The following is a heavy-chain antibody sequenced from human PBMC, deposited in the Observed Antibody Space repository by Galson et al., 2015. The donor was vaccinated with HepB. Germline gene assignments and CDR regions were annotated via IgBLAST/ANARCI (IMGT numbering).Heavy chain of an antibody. J-gene: IGHJ4*02. D-gene: IGHD3-9*01. Sequence: VKVSCKASGYTFTSYGITWVRQAPGQGLEWMGWISPYNGNTNYAQRFQGRVTMTTDTSTSTVYMELRSLRSDDTAVYYCARDRMTVLTGYDMDYWGQGTLVTVSS. V-gene: IGHV1-18*01. CDR3: ARDRMTVLTGYDMDY. CDR1: GYTFTSYG. CDR2: ISPYNGNT.